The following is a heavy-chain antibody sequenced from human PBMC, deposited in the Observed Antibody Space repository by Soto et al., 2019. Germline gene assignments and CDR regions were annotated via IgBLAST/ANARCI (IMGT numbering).Heavy chain of an antibody. V-gene: IGHV3-30*18. CDR2: ISYDGTNK. CDR1: GFTFSSYG. Sequence: QVQLVESGGGVVQPGRSLRLSCAASGFTFSSYGIHWVRQAPGKGLEWVAVISYDGTNKHYADSVKGRFTISRDNSKNTLYLQMNSLRAEDTAVYYCAKDRGGSYSAFDIWGRGTMFTVSS. D-gene: IGHD3-16*01. J-gene: IGHJ3*02. CDR3: AKDRGGSYSAFDI.